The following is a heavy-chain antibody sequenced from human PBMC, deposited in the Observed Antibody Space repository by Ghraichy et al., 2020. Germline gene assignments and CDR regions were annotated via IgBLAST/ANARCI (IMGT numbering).Heavy chain of an antibody. V-gene: IGHV4-59*01. Sequence: SETLSLTCTVSGGSISSYYWSWIRQPPGKGLEWIGYIYYSGSTNYNPSLKSRVTISVDTSKNQFSLKLSSVTAADTAVYYCARERGARSQLEWFGDGWFDPWGQGTLVTVSS. J-gene: IGHJ5*02. D-gene: IGHD3-10*01. CDR1: GGSISSYY. CDR2: IYYSGST. CDR3: ARERGARSQLEWFGDGWFDP.